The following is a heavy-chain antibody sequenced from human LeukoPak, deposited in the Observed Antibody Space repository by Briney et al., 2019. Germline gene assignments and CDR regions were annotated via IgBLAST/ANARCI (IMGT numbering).Heavy chain of an antibody. D-gene: IGHD5-12*01. J-gene: IGHJ4*02. Sequence: ASVKVSCKASGYAFTSCGISWVRQAPGQGLEWMGWISAYNGNTNYAQKLQGRVTMTTDTSTSTAYMELRSLRSDDTAVYYCAREGYSGYDYYFDYWGQGTLVTVSS. V-gene: IGHV1-18*01. CDR3: AREGYSGYDYYFDY. CDR1: GYAFTSCG. CDR2: ISAYNGNT.